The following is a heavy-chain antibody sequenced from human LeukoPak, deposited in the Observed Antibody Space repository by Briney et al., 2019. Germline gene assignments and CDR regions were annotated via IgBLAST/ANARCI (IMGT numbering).Heavy chain of an antibody. CDR2: IRYDRSNE. CDR3: AKFSYGDYVA. V-gene: IGHV3-30*02. CDR1: RFTFSSYG. D-gene: IGHD4-17*01. J-gene: IGHJ5*02. Sequence: GGSLRLSCAASRFTFSSYGMHWVRQAPGKGLEWVAFIRYDRSNEFYADSVQGRFIISRDNSKNTLSLQMNSLGPDDTAVYYCAKFSYGDYVAWGQGTLVIVSS.